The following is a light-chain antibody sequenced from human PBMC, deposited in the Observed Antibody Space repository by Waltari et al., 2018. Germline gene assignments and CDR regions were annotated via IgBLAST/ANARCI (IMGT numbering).Light chain of an antibody. CDR2: RNN. CDR1: RSNIGSNY. Sequence: PDSLAVSLGERVTISCSGTRSNIGSNYLYWYQQLPGTAPKLLLYRNNQRPSGVPDGFSGSKSGTSASRAIIGLRSEDEADYYCAACDDSLSGRVFGGGTKVTVL. J-gene: IGLJ3*02. V-gene: IGLV1-47*01. CDR3: AACDDSLSGRV.